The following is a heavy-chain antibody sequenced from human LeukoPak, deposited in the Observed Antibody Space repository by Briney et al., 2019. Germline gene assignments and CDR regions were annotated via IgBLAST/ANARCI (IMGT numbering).Heavy chain of an antibody. CDR2: ISWNSGSI. V-gene: IGHV3-9*01. J-gene: IGHJ4*02. CDR1: GFTFDDYA. Sequence: GGSLRLSCAASGFTFDDYAMHWVRQAPGKGLEWVSGISWNSGSIGYADSVKGLFTISRDNAKNSLYLQMNSLRAEDTAFYYCAKDIGNSDYFDYWGQGTLVTVSS. CDR3: AKDIGNSDYFDY. D-gene: IGHD4-23*01.